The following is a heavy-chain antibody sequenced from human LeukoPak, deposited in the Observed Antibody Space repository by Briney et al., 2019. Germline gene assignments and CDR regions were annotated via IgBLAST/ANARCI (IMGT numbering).Heavy chain of an antibody. CDR2: VYFSGST. CDR1: GGSITSDSDY. CDR3: AREDGYNMDDAFDI. V-gene: IGHV4-39*01. D-gene: IGHD5-24*01. J-gene: IGHJ3*02. Sequence: SETLSLTCTLSGGSITSDSDYWGCIRPPPGKGLEWIGSVYFSGSTFHNPSLRSRVTLSVDTSKNQFSLRLRSVTAADTAVYYCAREDGYNMDDAFDIWGQGTMVSVSS.